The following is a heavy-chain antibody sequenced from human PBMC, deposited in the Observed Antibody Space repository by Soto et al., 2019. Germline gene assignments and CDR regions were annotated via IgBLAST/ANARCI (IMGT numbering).Heavy chain of an antibody. CDR1: GFSLSTSGVG. J-gene: IGHJ4*02. CDR3: AHRRSGGSQCYYGDFDY. Sequence: QITLKDSGPTLVKPTQTLTLTCTFSGFSLSTSGVGVGWIRQPPGKALEWLAIIYWDDDKRYSPALRSRLTSTKDTSKKQEVHTRISVYPVDTATYFCAHRRSGGSQCYYGDFDYWGQVTLVTVSS. D-gene: IGHD3-10*01. V-gene: IGHV2-5*02. CDR2: IYWDDDK.